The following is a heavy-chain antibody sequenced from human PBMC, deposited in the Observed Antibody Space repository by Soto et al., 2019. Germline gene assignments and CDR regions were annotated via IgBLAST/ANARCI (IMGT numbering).Heavy chain of an antibody. CDR3: ATSYGSGFRAFDF. Sequence: QVQLVQSGAEVKRPGSSVKVSCKASGDTFNFYSINWVRQAPGLGLEWMGRVNPILSISNYAQRFQGRVTMTADKSSITAYMELSVLRSEDTAFYYCATSYGSGFRAFDFWGQGALVTVSS. CDR1: GDTFNFYS. V-gene: IGHV1-69*04. D-gene: IGHD3-10*01. J-gene: IGHJ4*02. CDR2: VNPILSIS.